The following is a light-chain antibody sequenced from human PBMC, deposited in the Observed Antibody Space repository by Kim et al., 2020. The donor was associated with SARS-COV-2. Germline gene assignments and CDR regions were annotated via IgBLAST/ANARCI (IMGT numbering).Light chain of an antibody. CDR2: GVT. J-gene: IGLJ1*01. Sequence: GQSITISCTGSNSDVGGYNSVSWYQQHPGKAPILMIYGVTKRPSGVSNRFSGSKSGDTASLTISGLQAEDEADYYCTSYTRSITYVFGTGTKVTVL. CDR1: NSDVGGYNS. CDR3: TSYTRSITYV. V-gene: IGLV2-14*03.